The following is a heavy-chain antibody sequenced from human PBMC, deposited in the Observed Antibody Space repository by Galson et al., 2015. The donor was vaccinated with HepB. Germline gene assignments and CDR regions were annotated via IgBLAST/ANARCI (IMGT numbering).Heavy chain of an antibody. D-gene: IGHD2/OR15-2a*01. CDR3: TGRRFYTMDV. CDR2: IRNNANSYAT. CDR1: GVSCGGST. Sequence: CLRLCCAASGVSCGGSTIHWVRQASGDGLEWVGRIRNNANSYATAYAASVNGRFAISRDDSKNTAYLQMNSLKTEDTAVYYCTGRRFYTMDVWGQGTTVTVSS. J-gene: IGHJ6*02. V-gene: IGHV3-73*01.